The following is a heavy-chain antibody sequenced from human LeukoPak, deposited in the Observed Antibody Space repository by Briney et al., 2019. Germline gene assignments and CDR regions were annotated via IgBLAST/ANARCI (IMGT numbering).Heavy chain of an antibody. CDR1: GFTFSSYW. D-gene: IGHD2-15*01. CDR3: ARARTREGVVFDY. CDR2: IKQDGSEK. V-gene: IGHV3-7*01. Sequence: GGSLRLSCAASGFTFSSYWMSWVRQAPGKGLEWVVNIKQDGSEKYYVDSVKGRFTISRDNAKNSLYLQMNSLRAEDTAVYYCARARTREGVVFDYWGQGTLVTVSS. J-gene: IGHJ4*02.